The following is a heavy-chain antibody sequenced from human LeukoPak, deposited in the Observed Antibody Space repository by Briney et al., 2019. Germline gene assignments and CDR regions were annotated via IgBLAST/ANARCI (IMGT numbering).Heavy chain of an antibody. V-gene: IGHV3-21*01. CDR1: GFTFRTYS. CDR2: IRSDSRNK. CDR3: AREGFLGDEGFDI. J-gene: IGHJ3*02. Sequence: PGGSLRLSCAASGFTFRTYSMNWVRQAPGRGLEWVSSIRSDSRNKYYAESVKGRLTISRDNAKNSLYLQMNSLRVEDTAVYYCAREGFLGDEGFDIWGQGTRVTVSS. D-gene: IGHD3-16*01.